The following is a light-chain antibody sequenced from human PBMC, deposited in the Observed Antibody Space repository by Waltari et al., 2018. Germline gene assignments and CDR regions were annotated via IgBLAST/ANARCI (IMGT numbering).Light chain of an antibody. CDR2: GAS. CDR1: QSVSSN. J-gene: IGKJ5*01. CDR3: QQYNNWPPIT. Sequence: EIVLTQSPATLHVSPGERATLSCRASQSVSSNLAWYQQKPGQAPRLLIYGASTRATGIPARLSGSGSGTEFTLTISSMQSEDFAVYYCQQYNNWPPITFGQGTRLEIK. V-gene: IGKV3-15*01.